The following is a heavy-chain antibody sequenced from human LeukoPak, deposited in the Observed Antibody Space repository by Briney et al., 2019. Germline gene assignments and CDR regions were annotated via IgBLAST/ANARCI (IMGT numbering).Heavy chain of an antibody. V-gene: IGHV4-30-2*01. CDR1: GGSISSGGYS. CDR3: ARVPSLKTYDSSGYRDY. J-gene: IGHJ4*02. D-gene: IGHD3-22*01. Sequence: PSETLSLTCAVSGGSISSGGYSWSWIRQPPGKGLEWIGYIYHSGSTYYNPSLKSRVTISVDRSKNQFSLKLSSVTAADTAVYYCARVPSLKTYDSSGYRDYWGQGTLVTVSS. CDR2: IYHSGST.